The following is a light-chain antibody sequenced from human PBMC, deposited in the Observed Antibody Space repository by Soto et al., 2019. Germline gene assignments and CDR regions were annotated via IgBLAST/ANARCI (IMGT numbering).Light chain of an antibody. Sequence: EVVLTQSPGTLSFSPGDSATLSCRASQSVSENYLAWYQQKPGRTPRILIYGASNRATGVPDRFSGSGSGTQFTLTISRLEPEDFAVYYWQQYASSVTFGGGTRVDIK. CDR1: QSVSENY. CDR3: QQYASSVT. CDR2: GAS. J-gene: IGKJ4*01. V-gene: IGKV3-20*01.